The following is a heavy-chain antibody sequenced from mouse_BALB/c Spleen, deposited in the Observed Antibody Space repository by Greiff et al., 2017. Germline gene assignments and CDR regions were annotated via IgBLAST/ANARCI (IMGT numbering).Heavy chain of an antibody. Sequence: EVQGVESGGGLVQPGGSLKLSCAASGFTFSSYGMSWVRQTPDKRLELVATINSNGGSTYYPDSVKGRFTISRDNAKNTLYLQMSSLKSEDTAMYYCARDRAYYGKGYAMDYWGQGTSVTVSS. CDR3: ARDRAYYGKGYAMDY. CDR1: GFTFSSYG. D-gene: IGHD2-10*01. CDR2: INSNGGST. J-gene: IGHJ4*01. V-gene: IGHV5-6-3*01.